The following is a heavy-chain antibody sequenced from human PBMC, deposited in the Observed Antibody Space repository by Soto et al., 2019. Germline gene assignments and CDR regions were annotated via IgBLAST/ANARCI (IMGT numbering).Heavy chain of an antibody. CDR1: GYTFTGYY. Sequence: GASVKVSCKASGYTFTGYYMHWVRQAPGQGLEWMGWINPNSGGTNYAQKFQARVTMTRDTSIRTAYMELSRLRSDDTAVYYCARIYYYGSGSYTPHLDPWGQGTLVTAPQ. CDR2: INPNSGGT. J-gene: IGHJ5*02. D-gene: IGHD3-10*01. CDR3: ARIYYYGSGSYTPHLDP. V-gene: IGHV1-2*02.